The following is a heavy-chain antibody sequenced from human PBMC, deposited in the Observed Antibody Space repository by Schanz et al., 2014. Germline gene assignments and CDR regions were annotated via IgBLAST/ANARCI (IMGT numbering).Heavy chain of an antibody. V-gene: IGHV3-11*01. D-gene: IGHD5-12*01. CDR1: GFSFSDSF. CDR3: ARKVVATIGGYYDN. J-gene: IGHJ4*03. Sequence: QMQLVESGGGLVKPGGSLRLSCVASGFSFSDSFMSWIRQTPEKGLEWIAFMSHSGGVIYYAESVRGRFFISRDNAKNSLYLQMKSLRVDDTAVYYCARKVVATIGGYYDNWGQGTLVIVSS. CDR2: MSHSGGVI.